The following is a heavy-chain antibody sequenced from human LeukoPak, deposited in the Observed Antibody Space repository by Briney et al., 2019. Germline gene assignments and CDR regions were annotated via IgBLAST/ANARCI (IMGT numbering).Heavy chain of an antibody. CDR2: INHSGST. J-gene: IGHJ3*02. CDR3: AREAGATVFLAFDI. V-gene: IGHV4-34*01. CDR1: GGSFSGYY. D-gene: IGHD4-17*01. Sequence: PSETLSLTCAVYGGSFSGYYWSWIRQPPGKGLEWIGEINHSGSTNYNPSLKSRVTISVDTSKNQFSLKLSSVTAADTAVYYCAREAGATVFLAFDIWGQGTMVTVSS.